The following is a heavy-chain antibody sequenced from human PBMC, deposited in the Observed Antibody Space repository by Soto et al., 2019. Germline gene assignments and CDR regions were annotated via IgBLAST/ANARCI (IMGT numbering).Heavy chain of an antibody. V-gene: IGHV3-66*01. Sequence: GGSLRLSCAASGFTVISNYMSWVRQAPGKGLEWVSVIYSGGSTYYADSVKGRFTISRDNSKNTLYLQMNSVRAEDAAVYYCERDDYYDSSGYHFYWGQGTLVNVSS. J-gene: IGHJ4*02. D-gene: IGHD3-22*01. CDR2: IYSGGST. CDR1: GFTVISNY. CDR3: ERDDYYDSSGYHFY.